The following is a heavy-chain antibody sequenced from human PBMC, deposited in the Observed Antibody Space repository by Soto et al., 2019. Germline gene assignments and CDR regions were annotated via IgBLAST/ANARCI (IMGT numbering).Heavy chain of an antibody. V-gene: IGHV3-66*01. J-gene: IGHJ4*02. CDR1: GFTVSSNY. D-gene: IGHD5-18*01. CDR3: ARSPYSYGPIDY. CDR2: IYSGGST. Sequence: GGSLRLSCAASGFTVSSNYMSWVRQAPGKGLEWVSVIYSGGSTYYADSVKGRFTISRDNSKNTLYLQMNSLRAEDTAVYYCARSPYSYGPIDYWGQGTLVPVSS.